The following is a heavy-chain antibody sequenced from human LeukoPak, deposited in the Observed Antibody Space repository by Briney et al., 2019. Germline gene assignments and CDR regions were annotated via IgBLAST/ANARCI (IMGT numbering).Heavy chain of an antibody. J-gene: IGHJ5*02. Sequence: SETLSLTSTVSGGSISSGGPYWSWIRQHPGKGLEWIGYIYYSGSTYYNPSLKSRVTISVDTSKNRFSLKLSSVTAADTAVYYCARGKVTTSWFDPWGQGTLVTVSS. V-gene: IGHV4-31*03. D-gene: IGHD4-17*01. CDR3: ARGKVTTSWFDP. CDR1: GGSISSGGPY. CDR2: IYYSGST.